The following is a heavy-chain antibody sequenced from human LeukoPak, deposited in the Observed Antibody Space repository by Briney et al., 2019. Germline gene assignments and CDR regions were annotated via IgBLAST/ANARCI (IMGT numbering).Heavy chain of an antibody. CDR2: VYYSGST. Sequence: SETLSLTCTVSGASISSGDYYWSWIRQPPGKGLEWIGDVYYSGSTYYNTSLKSRLTISVDTSKNQFSLKLSSVTAADTAVYYCARVADTAMNYFDYWGQGTPVTVSS. V-gene: IGHV4-30-4*08. CDR1: GASISSGDYY. CDR3: ARVADTAMNYFDY. D-gene: IGHD5-18*01. J-gene: IGHJ4*02.